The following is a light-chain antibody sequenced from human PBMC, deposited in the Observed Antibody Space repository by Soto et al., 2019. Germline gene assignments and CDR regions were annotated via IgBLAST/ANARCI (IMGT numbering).Light chain of an antibody. CDR1: QSFSTW. J-gene: IGKJ2*01. CDR3: QEYSRYPYT. Sequence: DIQMTQSPSTLSVSVGDRVTITCRASQSFSTWLAWYQQKPGKAPKLLIYRTSSLKNGVPSRFSGSGSGTEFNLTITSLQPDDFATYSCQEYSRYPYTFGQGTKLEIK. V-gene: IGKV1-5*03. CDR2: RTS.